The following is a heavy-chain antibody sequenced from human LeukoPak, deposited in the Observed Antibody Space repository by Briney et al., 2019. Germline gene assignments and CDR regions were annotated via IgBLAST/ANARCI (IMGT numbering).Heavy chain of an antibody. Sequence: GASVKVSCKASGYTFTSYDINWVRQATGQGLEWMGWMNPNSGNTGYAQKFQGRVTITRNTSISTAYMELSSLRAEDTALYYCATSPFDCSSTSCPYYFDYWGQGTLVTVSS. V-gene: IGHV1-8*03. CDR2: MNPNSGNT. CDR1: GYTFTSYD. D-gene: IGHD2-2*01. J-gene: IGHJ4*02. CDR3: ATSPFDCSSTSCPYYFDY.